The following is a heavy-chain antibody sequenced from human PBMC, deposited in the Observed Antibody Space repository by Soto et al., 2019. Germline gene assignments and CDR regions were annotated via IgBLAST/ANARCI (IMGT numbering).Heavy chain of an antibody. D-gene: IGHD2-2*01. CDR3: ARDLYCSSTSCSRTDWFDP. CDR1: GFTFDDYT. V-gene: IGHV3-21*01. Sequence: GLSLRLSCSASGFTFDDYTMHWVRQPPGKGLEWVSSISCSSGYIYYADSVKGRFTISRDNAKNSLYLQMNSLRAEDTAVYYCARDLYCSSTSCSRTDWFDPWGQGTLVTVSS. J-gene: IGHJ5*02. CDR2: ISCSSGYI.